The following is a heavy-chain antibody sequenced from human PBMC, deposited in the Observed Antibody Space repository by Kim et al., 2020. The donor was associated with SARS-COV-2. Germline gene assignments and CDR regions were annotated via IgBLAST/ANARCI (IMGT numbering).Heavy chain of an antibody. J-gene: IGHJ5*02. CDR1: GFRFSSYW. V-gene: IGHV3-74*01. D-gene: IGHD6-13*01. CDR3: ARGSFQQGFDP. Sequence: GGSLRLSCGTSGFRFSSYWMNWVRQGPGKGLVWVSRIKSDGSDTHYADSVKGRFTISRDNAKNTLHLQLNSLGVEDTAIYYCARGSFQQGFDPWGQGTLVTVSS. CDR2: IKSDGSDT.